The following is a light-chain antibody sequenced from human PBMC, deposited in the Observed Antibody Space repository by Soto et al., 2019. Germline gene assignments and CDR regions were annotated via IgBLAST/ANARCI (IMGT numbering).Light chain of an antibody. Sequence: EIVLPQSPGPLSLSPGERANLSCRASQSVSTSQLAWYQQKPGQAPRLLIFGASSRATGIPDRFRGSGSGTDFTLTISSLEPEDAAVYYCQQRHMWPITFGQGTRLEI. CDR3: QQRHMWPIT. CDR1: QSVSTSQ. CDR2: GAS. V-gene: IGKV3D-20*02. J-gene: IGKJ5*01.